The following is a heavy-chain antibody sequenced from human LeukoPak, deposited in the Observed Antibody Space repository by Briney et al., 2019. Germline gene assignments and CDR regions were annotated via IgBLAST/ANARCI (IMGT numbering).Heavy chain of an antibody. V-gene: IGHV3-30*03. CDR3: ARAIGYCSGGSCYSYYYYYYMDV. D-gene: IGHD2-15*01. CDR2: ISYDGSNK. CDR1: GFTFSSCA. Sequence: GGSLRLSCAASGFTFSSCAMHWVRQAPGKGLEWVAVISYDGSNKYYADSVKGRFTISRDNSKNTLYLQMNSLRAEDTAVYYCARAIGYCSGGSCYSYYYYYYMDVWGKGTTVTVSS. J-gene: IGHJ6*03.